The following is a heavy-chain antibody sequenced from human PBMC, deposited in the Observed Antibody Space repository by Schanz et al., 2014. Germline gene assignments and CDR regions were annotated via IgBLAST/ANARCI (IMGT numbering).Heavy chain of an antibody. CDR2: MNPKTGNT. D-gene: IGHD3-9*01. Sequence: QVQLVQSGAEVKKPGASVRVSCKASGYTFTTYAMSWVRQATGQGLEWMGWMNPKTGNTDHAQKLQGRVTMTTDTSTSTAYMELRSLRSDDTAVYYCARDAADFYDILTEEDYWGQGTLVTVSS. CDR3: ARDAADFYDILTEEDY. J-gene: IGHJ4*02. CDR1: GYTFTTYA. V-gene: IGHV1-18*01.